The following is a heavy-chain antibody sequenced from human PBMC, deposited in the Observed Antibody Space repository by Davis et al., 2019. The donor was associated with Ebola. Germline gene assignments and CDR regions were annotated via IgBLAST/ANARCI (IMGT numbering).Heavy chain of an antibody. CDR1: SWPVNSNVYS. J-gene: IGHJ6*03. CDR3: AALFSGSYLAYVDV. V-gene: IGHV4-61*08. CDR2: IYNRGTT. Sequence: MPGGSLRPSCPPASWPVNSNVYSWNWIRQSPEKGLEWIGFIYNRGTTKYNPSLNSRVTTSKDTSRNQFSLELRSVTAADTAVYYCAALFSGSYLAYVDVWGKGTTVTVS. D-gene: IGHD1-26*01.